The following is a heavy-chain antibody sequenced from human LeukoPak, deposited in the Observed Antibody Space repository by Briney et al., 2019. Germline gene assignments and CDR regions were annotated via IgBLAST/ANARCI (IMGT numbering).Heavy chain of an antibody. J-gene: IGHJ6*03. CDR1: GFTFSSYA. CDR2: FSGSGGTT. V-gene: IGHV3-23*01. D-gene: IGHD2-8*01. Sequence: QPGGSLRLSCAASGFTFSSYAMYWVRQAPGRGLEWVSGFSGSGGTTYYADSVKGRFTISRDNSKNTLYLQMNSLRAEDTAVYYCANGNRCTSPNCLGYYYFYMDVWGKGTTVTVSS. CDR3: ANGNRCTSPNCLGYYYFYMDV.